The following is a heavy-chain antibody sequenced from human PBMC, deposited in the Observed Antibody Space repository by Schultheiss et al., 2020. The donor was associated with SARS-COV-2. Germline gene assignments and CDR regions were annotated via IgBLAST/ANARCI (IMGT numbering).Heavy chain of an antibody. CDR3: ARHPPNSNYPGDAFDI. CDR2: IYHSGST. CDR1: GGSISSYY. D-gene: IGHD4-11*01. Sequence: SETLSLTCTVSGGSISSYYWGWIRQPPGKGLEWIGSIYHSGSTYYNPSLKSRVTISVDTSKNQFSLKLSSVTAADTAVYYCARHPPNSNYPGDAFDIWGQGTMVTVSS. V-gene: IGHV4-39*01. J-gene: IGHJ3*02.